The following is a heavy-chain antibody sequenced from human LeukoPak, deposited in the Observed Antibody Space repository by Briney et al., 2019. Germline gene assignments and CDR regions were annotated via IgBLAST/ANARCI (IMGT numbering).Heavy chain of an antibody. Sequence: SETLSLTCTVSGGSISSSSYYWGWIRQPPGKGLEWIGSIYYSGSTYYNPSLKSRVTISVDTSKNQFSLKLSSVAAADTAVYYCARGLLRSGYDNFDYWSQGTLVTVSS. CDR1: GGSISSSSYY. J-gene: IGHJ4*02. CDR3: ARGLLRSGYDNFDY. D-gene: IGHD5-12*01. CDR2: IYYSGST. V-gene: IGHV4-39*07.